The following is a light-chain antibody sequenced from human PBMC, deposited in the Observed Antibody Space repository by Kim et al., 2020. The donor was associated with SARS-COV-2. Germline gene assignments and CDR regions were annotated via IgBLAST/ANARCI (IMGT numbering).Light chain of an antibody. CDR2: SAS. J-gene: IGKJ5*01. V-gene: IGKV1-39*01. CDR1: QSISNS. CDR3: QQSYTTPIT. Sequence: ASVGDRITITFRTSQSISNSLNWYRQHPGKAPKLLIYSASFLQSGVPSRFVGSGSGTDFILTVSSLQPEDFATYYCQQSYTTPITFGQGTRLEIK.